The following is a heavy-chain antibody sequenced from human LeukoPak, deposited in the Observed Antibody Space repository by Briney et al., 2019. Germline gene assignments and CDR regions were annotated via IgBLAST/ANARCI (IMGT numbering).Heavy chain of an antibody. Sequence: SETLSLTCTVSGGSISSDYRSWIRQPPGKGLEWIGYIYYSGSTNYNPSLKSRVTISVDTSKNQFSLKLSSVTAADTAVYYCARDSHYYDSSGYSPFDYYYGMDVWGQGTTVTVSS. J-gene: IGHJ6*02. CDR1: GGSISSDY. V-gene: IGHV4-59*01. D-gene: IGHD3-22*01. CDR2: IYYSGST. CDR3: ARDSHYYDSSGYSPFDYYYGMDV.